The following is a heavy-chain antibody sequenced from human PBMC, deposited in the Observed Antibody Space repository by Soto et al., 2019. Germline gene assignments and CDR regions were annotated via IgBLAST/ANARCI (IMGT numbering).Heavy chain of an antibody. Sequence: EVQLLESGGGLVQPGGSLRLSCAASGFTFSSYAMSWVRQAPGKGLEWVSAISGSGGSTYYADSVKGRFTISRDNSKNTLYLQMNSLRTEDTAVYYCAKAFYGSGTGGPFDPWGQGTLVTVSS. V-gene: IGHV3-23*01. CDR2: ISGSGGST. CDR1: GFTFSSYA. CDR3: AKAFYGSGTGGPFDP. D-gene: IGHD3-10*01. J-gene: IGHJ5*02.